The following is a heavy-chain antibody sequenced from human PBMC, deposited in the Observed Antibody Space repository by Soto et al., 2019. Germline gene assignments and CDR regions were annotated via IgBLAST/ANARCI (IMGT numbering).Heavy chain of an antibody. V-gene: IGHV1-3*01. D-gene: IGHD1-20*01. CDR1: GYPFTNYA. CDR3: AKDGRSNSNDRFYMDV. J-gene: IGHJ6*03. Sequence: QVQLVQSGAEVKEPGASVKVSCKASGYPFTNYAMHWVRQAPGQRLEWMGWINAGNGNTVYSQNFQGRVTISRDTSASTGYMELSSLRSEDTAVYFCAKDGRSNSNDRFYMDVWGKGTTVYVSS. CDR2: INAGNGNT.